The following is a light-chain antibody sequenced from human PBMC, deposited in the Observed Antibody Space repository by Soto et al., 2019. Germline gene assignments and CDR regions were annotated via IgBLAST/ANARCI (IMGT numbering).Light chain of an antibody. Sequence: EIVMMQFPATLSVSPGERVTLSCRASQSVSQSVTTNLAWYQQKPGQAPRLLIYGASRRATGIPARFSGGGSETDFTLTISSLEPEDFGVYYCQQRANWPITFGQGTRLEI. CDR2: GAS. CDR1: QSVSQSVTTN. V-gene: IGKV3-11*01. CDR3: QQRANWPIT. J-gene: IGKJ5*01.